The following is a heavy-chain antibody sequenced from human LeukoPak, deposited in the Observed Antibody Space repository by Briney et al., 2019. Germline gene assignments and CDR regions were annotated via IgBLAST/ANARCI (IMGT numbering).Heavy chain of an antibody. CDR1: GFTFSGSA. CDR2: IRSKANSYAT. Sequence: PGGSLRLSCAASGFTFSGSAMHWVRQASGKGLEWVGRIRSKANSYATAYAASVKGRFTISRDDSKNTAYLQMNSLKTEDTAVYYCTRHLRLDSSGYYIDYWGQGTLVTVSS. V-gene: IGHV3-73*01. J-gene: IGHJ4*02. D-gene: IGHD3-22*01. CDR3: TRHLRLDSSGYYIDY.